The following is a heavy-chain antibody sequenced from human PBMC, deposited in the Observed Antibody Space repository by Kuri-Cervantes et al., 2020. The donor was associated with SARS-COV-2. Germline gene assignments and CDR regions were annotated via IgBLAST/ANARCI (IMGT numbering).Heavy chain of an antibody. V-gene: IGHV3-9*01. J-gene: IGHJ4*02. CDR2: ISWNSGSI. CDR3: ARFGVYSSSSGDFDY. Sequence: SLKISCAASGFTFDDYAMHWVRQAPGKGLEWVSGISWNSGSIGYADSVKGRFTISRDNSKNTLYLQMNSLRAEDTAVYYCARFGVYSSSSGDFDYWGQGTLVTVSS. D-gene: IGHD6-6*01. CDR1: GFTFDDYA.